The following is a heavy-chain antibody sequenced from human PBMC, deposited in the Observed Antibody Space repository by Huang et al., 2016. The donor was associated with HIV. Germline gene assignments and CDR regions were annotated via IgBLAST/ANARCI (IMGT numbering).Heavy chain of an antibody. D-gene: IGHD2-21*01. CDR1: GDSITCSMTYY. J-gene: IGHJ4*02. V-gene: IGHV4-61*09. CDR3: ARATYRDFEYSFDF. Sequence: QVQLQESGPGLVKPSQTLSLICSVSGDSITCSMTYYWTWVRQPAGQGLEYVGLIYATATTYYNPSLKTRVSISLDTSKNQFSLRLTSMTAADTAVYYCARATYRDFEYSFDFWGQGILVTVSS. CDR2: IYATATT.